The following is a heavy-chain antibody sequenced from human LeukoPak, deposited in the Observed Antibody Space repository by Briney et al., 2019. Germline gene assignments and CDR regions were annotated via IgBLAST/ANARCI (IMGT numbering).Heavy chain of an antibody. J-gene: IGHJ4*02. CDR3: ARHYYDSSGYYSLYYFDY. V-gene: IGHV1-69*13. CDR2: IIPIFGTA. Sequence: GASVKVSCKASGGTFSSYAISWVRQAPGQGLEWMGGIIPIFGTANYAQKFQGRVSITADESTSTAYMELSSLRSEDTAVYYCARHYYDSSGYYSLYYFDYWGQGTLVTVSS. CDR1: GGTFSSYA. D-gene: IGHD3-22*01.